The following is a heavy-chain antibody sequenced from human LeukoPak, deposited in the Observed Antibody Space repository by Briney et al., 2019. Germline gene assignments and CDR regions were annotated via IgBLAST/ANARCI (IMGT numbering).Heavy chain of an antibody. V-gene: IGHV4-34*01. CDR2: INHSGST. D-gene: IGHD5-18*01. Sequence: MASETLSLTCAVYGGPFSGYYWSWIRQPPGKGLEWIGEINHSGSTNYNPSLKSRVTISVDTSKNQFSLKLSSVTAADTAVYYCARVKPSGYSYGYGALNAFDIWGQGTMVTVSS. J-gene: IGHJ3*02. CDR3: ARVKPSGYSYGYGALNAFDI. CDR1: GGPFSGYY.